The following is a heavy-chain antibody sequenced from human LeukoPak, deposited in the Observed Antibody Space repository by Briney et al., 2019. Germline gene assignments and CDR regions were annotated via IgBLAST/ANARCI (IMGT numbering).Heavy chain of an antibody. Sequence: PSETLSLTCTVSGGSISSYYWSWIRQPPGKGLEWIGYIYYSGSTNYNPSLKSRVTISVDTSKNQFSLKLSSVTAADTAVYYCARRDSSGYYLGAFDIWGQGTMVTVSS. J-gene: IGHJ3*02. D-gene: IGHD3-22*01. CDR3: ARRDSSGYYLGAFDI. V-gene: IGHV4-59*01. CDR1: GGSISSYY. CDR2: IYYSGST.